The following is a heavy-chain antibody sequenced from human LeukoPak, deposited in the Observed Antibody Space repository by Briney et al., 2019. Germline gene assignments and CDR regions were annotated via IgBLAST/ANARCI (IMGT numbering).Heavy chain of an antibody. D-gene: IGHD3-10*01. CDR3: AREGPHGSGIYYNXXDY. V-gene: IGHV4-39*02. J-gene: IGHJ4*02. CDR1: SGSITSSSYY. Sequence: SETLSLTCTVSSGSITSSSYYWVWIRQPPGKGLEWIGSISYTGTTYYNPSLKSRVTISLDTSKNQFSLKLISVTAADTALYYCAREGPHGSGIYYNXXDYXXXGAXVIVS. CDR2: ISYTGTT.